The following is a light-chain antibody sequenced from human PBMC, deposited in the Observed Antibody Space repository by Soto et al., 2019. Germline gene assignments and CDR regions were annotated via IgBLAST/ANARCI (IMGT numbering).Light chain of an antibody. V-gene: IGKV1-5*01. CDR2: DVS. CDR1: QSVSSW. J-gene: IGKJ1*01. CDR3: QQYNSYTWT. Sequence: DIPMTQSPSILSASAGDRVTITCRASQSVSSWLAWYQQRPGKAPKLLIYDVSSLESGVPSRFSGSGSGTEFTLTISSLQPDDFATYYCQQYNSYTWTFGQGTKVEIK.